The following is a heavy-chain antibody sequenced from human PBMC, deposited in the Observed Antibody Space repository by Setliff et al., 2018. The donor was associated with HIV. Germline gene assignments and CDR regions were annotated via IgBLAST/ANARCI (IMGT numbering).Heavy chain of an antibody. V-gene: IGHV1-18*01. J-gene: IGHJ6*02. CDR3: ASGSEHYYDSSGYLFLSYYYYGMDV. CDR2: ISPYNGAT. CDR1: GYSFASYD. Sequence: GASVKVSCKASGYSFASYDITWVRQAPGQGLEWMGWISPYNGATNYAQKLQGRVTMTTDTSTSTAYMELRSLRSDDTAVYYCASGSEHYYDSSGYLFLSYYYYGMDVWGQGTTVTVSS. D-gene: IGHD3-22*01.